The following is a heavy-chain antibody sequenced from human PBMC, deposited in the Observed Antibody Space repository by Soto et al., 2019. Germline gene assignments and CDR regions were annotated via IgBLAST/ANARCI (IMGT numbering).Heavy chain of an antibody. CDR3: ARRQISPPTRGAASARGGMDV. D-gene: IGHD6-13*01. J-gene: IGHJ6*02. Sequence: QVQLVESGGGVVQPGRSLRLSCAASGFTFNNYGMHWVRQAPGKGLEWVAVIWNDGNGYYYANSVKGRFTISRDNSKNRLYVQMSSLTAEDTGVYYCARRQISPPTRGAASARGGMDVWGQGTTVTVSS. V-gene: IGHV3-33*01. CDR1: GFTFNNYG. CDR2: IWNDGNGY.